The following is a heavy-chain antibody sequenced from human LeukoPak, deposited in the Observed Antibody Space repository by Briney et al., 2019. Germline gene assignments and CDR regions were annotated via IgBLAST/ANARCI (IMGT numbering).Heavy chain of an antibody. CDR1: GYTFTGYY. CDR2: INPNSGGT. V-gene: IGHV1-2*02. Sequence: ASVKVSCKASGYTFTGYYTHWVRQAPGQGLEWMGWINPNSGGTNYAQKFQGRVTMTRDTSISTAYMELSRLRSDDTAVYYCARGTATYDSSGYFDYWGQGTLVTVSS. J-gene: IGHJ4*02. CDR3: ARGTATYDSSGYFDY. D-gene: IGHD3-22*01.